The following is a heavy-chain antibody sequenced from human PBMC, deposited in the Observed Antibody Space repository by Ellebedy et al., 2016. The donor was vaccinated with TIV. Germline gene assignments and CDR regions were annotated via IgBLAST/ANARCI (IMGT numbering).Heavy chain of an antibody. D-gene: IGHD1-26*01. Sequence: AASVKVSCKVSGGTFSGNTITWVRRAPGQGLEWVGRIIPTIGTTNYSEKLRGRVVITADDSTTTTYMELSSLRSDDTAIYYCARGPIGVPAVSKVPPTDYWGQGTLVTVSS. V-gene: IGHV1-69*13. CDR3: ARGPIGVPAVSKVPPTDY. J-gene: IGHJ4*02. CDR1: GGTFSGNT. CDR2: IIPTIGTT.